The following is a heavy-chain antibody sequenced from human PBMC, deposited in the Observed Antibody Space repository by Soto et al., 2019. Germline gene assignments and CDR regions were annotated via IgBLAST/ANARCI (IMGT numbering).Heavy chain of an antibody. J-gene: IGHJ6*01. CDR2: MIPISETT. D-gene: IGHD2-2*01. CDR1: GGTFSSYA. V-gene: IGHV1-69*01. Sequence: QVQLVQSGAEVKKPGSSVKVSCKASGGTFSSYAISWVRQAPGQGLEWMGGMIPISETTNYAQKVKGRVTISAEESKSTAYMELSSLRSEDKAVYYCARSQGSSTSLEIYYYSYYGIGVWGHGTRFTVSS. CDR3: ARSQGSSTSLEIYYYSYYGIGV.